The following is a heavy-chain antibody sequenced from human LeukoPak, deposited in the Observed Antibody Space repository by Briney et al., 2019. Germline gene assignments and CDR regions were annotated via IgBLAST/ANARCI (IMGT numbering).Heavy chain of an antibody. J-gene: IGHJ4*02. CDR1: GFTFSSYA. V-gene: IGHV3-21*06. D-gene: IGHD1-26*01. CDR2: INNVRSHI. Sequence: GGSLRLSCAASGFTFSSYAMSWVRQAPGKGLEWVSSINNVRSHIYYADSVRGRFTISRDNANNVLYLQMNSLRAEDTAVYYCARDPTYYLRYGYFDSWGQGTLVTVSS. CDR3: ARDPTYYLRYGYFDS.